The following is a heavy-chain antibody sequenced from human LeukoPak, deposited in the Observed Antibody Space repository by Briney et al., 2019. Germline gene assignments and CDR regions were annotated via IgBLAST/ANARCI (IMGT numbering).Heavy chain of an antibody. Sequence: ASVKVSCTASGYTFTSYDINWVRQATGQGLEWMGWMNPNSGNTGYAQKFQGRVTMTRNTSISTAYMELSSLRSEDTAVYYCAGITSSGWYWHDFDIWGQGTMVTVSS. CDR2: MNPNSGNT. D-gene: IGHD6-19*01. CDR3: AGITSSGWYWHDFDI. CDR1: GYTFTSYD. V-gene: IGHV1-8*01. J-gene: IGHJ3*02.